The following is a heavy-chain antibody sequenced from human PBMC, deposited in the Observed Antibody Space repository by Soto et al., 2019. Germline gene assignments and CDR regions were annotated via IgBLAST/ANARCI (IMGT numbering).Heavy chain of an antibody. CDR1: GGSISSSSYY. V-gene: IGHV4-39*01. J-gene: IGHJ4*02. CDR2: IYYSEST. D-gene: IGHD2-8*01. CDR3: ARHKPIVLMVYASISQAWVDY. Sequence: QLQLQESGPGLVKPSETLSLTCTVSGGSISSSSYYWGWIRQPPGKGLEWIGSIYYSESTYYNPSLKSRVTISVDTSKNQFSLKLSSVTAADTAVYYCARHKPIVLMVYASISQAWVDYWGQGTLVTVSS.